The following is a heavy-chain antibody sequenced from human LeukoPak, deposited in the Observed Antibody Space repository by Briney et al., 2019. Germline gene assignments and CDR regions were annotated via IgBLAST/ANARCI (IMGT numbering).Heavy chain of an antibody. CDR3: ARAVASTIDAFDI. J-gene: IGHJ3*02. D-gene: IGHD6-19*01. V-gene: IGHV4-59*01. Sequence: PSETLSLTCTVSGGSISSYYWSWIRQPPGKGLEWIGNIYYSGSTNYNPSLKSRVTISVDTSKNQFSLNLRSVTAADTAVYYCARAVASTIDAFDIWGQGTMVTVSS. CDR1: GGSISSYY. CDR2: IYYSGST.